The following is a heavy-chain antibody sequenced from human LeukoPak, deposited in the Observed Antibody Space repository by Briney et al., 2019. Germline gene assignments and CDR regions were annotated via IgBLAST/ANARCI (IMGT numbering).Heavy chain of an antibody. J-gene: IGHJ3*02. D-gene: IGHD6-13*01. CDR3: ASMYSSSWYFSGDAFAI. CDR1: GGSLSSAY. Sequence: PSETLSLTCTVSGGSLSSAYWIWIRQPPGKGLEWIGYIYYSGSTNYNPSLKSRVTISVDTSKNQFSLKLSSVTAADTAVYYCASMYSSSWYFSGDAFAIGGQGTMVTVSS. V-gene: IGHV4-59*08. CDR2: IYYSGST.